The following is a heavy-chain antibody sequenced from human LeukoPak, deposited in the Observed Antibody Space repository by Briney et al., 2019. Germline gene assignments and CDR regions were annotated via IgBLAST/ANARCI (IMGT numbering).Heavy chain of an antibody. CDR2: IYYSGST. D-gene: IGHD2-15*01. Sequence: PSETLSLTCTVSGGSISSSSYYWGWIRQPPGKGLEWIGSIYYSGSTYYNPSLKSRVTISVDTSKNQFSLKLSSVTAADTAVYYCARRRSTYCSGGSCYSYFDYWGQGTLVTVSS. CDR3: ARRRSTYCSGGSCYSYFDY. V-gene: IGHV4-39*01. CDR1: GGSISSSSYY. J-gene: IGHJ4*02.